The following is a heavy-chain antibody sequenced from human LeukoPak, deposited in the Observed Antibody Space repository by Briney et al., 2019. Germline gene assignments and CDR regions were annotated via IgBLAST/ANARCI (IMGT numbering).Heavy chain of an antibody. CDR2: ISGSGGST. CDR1: GFTFSSYA. Sequence: GGSLRLSCAASGFTFSSYAMSWVRQAPGKGLEWVSAISGSGGSTYYADSVKGRFTISRDNAKNTLYLQMNSLRAEDTAVYYCARDPDYDILTGYFRPPFDFWGQGTLVTVSS. D-gene: IGHD3-9*01. J-gene: IGHJ4*02. V-gene: IGHV3-23*01. CDR3: ARDPDYDILTGYFRPPFDF.